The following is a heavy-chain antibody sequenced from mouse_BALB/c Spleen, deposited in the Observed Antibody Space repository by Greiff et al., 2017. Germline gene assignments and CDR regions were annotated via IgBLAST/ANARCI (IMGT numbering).Heavy chain of an antibody. Sequence: VQLKESGGGLVQPGGSRKLSCAASGFTFSSFGMHWVRQAPEKGLEWVAYISSGSSTIYYADTVKGRFTISRDNPKNTLFLQMTSLRSEDTAMYYCARGAYYGNYDYAMDYWGQGTSVTVSS. J-gene: IGHJ4*01. CDR3: ARGAYYGNYDYAMDY. CDR1: GFTFSSFG. V-gene: IGHV5-17*02. CDR2: ISSGSSTI. D-gene: IGHD2-10*01.